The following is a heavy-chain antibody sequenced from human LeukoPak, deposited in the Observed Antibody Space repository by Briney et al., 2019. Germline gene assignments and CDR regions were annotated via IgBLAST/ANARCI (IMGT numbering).Heavy chain of an antibody. CDR2: ISGDNGNT. Sequence: ASVKVSCKASGYIFTSYGISWVRQAPGQGLEWMGWISGDNGNTNYAQKLQGRVTMTTDTSTSTAYMELRSLTSDDTAVYYCARDRAYNWNYWYFDLWGRGTLVTVSS. J-gene: IGHJ2*01. D-gene: IGHD1-20*01. CDR3: ARDRAYNWNYWYFDL. V-gene: IGHV1-18*01. CDR1: GYIFTSYG.